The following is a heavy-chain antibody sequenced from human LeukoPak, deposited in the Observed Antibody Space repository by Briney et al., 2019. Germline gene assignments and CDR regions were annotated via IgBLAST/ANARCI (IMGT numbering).Heavy chain of an antibody. CDR1: GFTFSRYW. J-gene: IGHJ6*03. CDR2: IYYSGST. V-gene: IGHV4-39*07. Sequence: GSLRLSCAASGFTFSRYWMTWVRQAPGKGLEWIGSIYYSGSTYYNPSLKSRVTISVDTSKNQFSLKLSSVTAADTAVYYCARAYYDILTGYYKGYYYMDVWGKGTTVTVSS. D-gene: IGHD3-9*01. CDR3: ARAYYDILTGYYKGYYYMDV.